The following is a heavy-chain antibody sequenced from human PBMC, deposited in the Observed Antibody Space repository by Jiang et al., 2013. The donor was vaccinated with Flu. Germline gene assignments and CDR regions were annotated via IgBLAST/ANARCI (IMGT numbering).Heavy chain of an antibody. V-gene: IGHV4-34*01. CDR1: GGSFSGYY. CDR3: ARHGFGGGFYFDY. CDR2: IYYSGST. J-gene: IGHJ4*02. Sequence: LLKPSETLSLTCAVYGGSFSGYYWSWIRQPPGKGLEWIGEIYYSGSTKYNPSLKSRVTISADTYNNQFSLKLDSVTAADTAVYYCARHGFGGGFYFDYWGQGALVTVSS. D-gene: IGHD3-16*01.